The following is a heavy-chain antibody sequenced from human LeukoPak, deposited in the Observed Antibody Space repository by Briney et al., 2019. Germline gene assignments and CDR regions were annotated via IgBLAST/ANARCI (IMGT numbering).Heavy chain of an antibody. Sequence: GGSLRLSCAASGFTVSSNYMSYVRHAPGKGLEGVSVIYSGGSTYYADSVKGRFTISRHNSKNTLYLQMNSLRAEDTAVYYCARVAQQLASFDYWGQGTLVTVSS. D-gene: IGHD6-13*01. CDR2: IYSGGST. CDR1: GFTVSSNY. V-gene: IGHV3-53*04. J-gene: IGHJ4*02. CDR3: ARVAQQLASFDY.